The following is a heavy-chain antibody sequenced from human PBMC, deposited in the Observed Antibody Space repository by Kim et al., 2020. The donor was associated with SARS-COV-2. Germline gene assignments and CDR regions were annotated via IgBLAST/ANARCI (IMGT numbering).Heavy chain of an antibody. D-gene: IGHD1-26*01. CDR1: GFTFDDYA. Sequence: GGSLRLSCAASGFTFDDYAMHWVRQAPGKGLEWVSGISWNSGSIGYADSVKGRFTISRDNAKNSLYLQMNSLRAEDTAVYYCAKLHSGSYSGVDYWGQGTLVTVSS. CDR3: AKLHSGSYSGVDY. J-gene: IGHJ4*02. CDR2: ISWNSGSI. V-gene: IGHV3-9*01.